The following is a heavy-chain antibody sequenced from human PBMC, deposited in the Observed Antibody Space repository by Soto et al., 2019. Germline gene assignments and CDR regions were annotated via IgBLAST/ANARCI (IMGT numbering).Heavy chain of an antibody. Sequence: ASVKVSCKASGYTFTGYYMHWVRQAPGQGLEWMGWINPNSGGTNYAQKFQGWVTMTRDTSISTAYMELSRLRSDDTAVYYCARDQLELGAPNCMDVWGQGTTVTVSS. CDR1: GYTFTGYY. D-gene: IGHD1-7*01. J-gene: IGHJ6*02. CDR3: ARDQLELGAPNCMDV. CDR2: INPNSGGT. V-gene: IGHV1-2*04.